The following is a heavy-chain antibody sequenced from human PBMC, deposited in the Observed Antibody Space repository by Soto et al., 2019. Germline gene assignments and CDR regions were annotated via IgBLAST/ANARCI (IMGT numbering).Heavy chain of an antibody. V-gene: IGHV1-3*01. D-gene: IGHD6-13*01. J-gene: IGHJ6*02. CDR1: GYTFTSYA. CDR2: INAGNGNT. CDR3: ARDGHTMVGYRQGDYYYYGMDV. Sequence: GASVKVSCKASGYTFTSYAMHWVRQAPGQRLEWMGWINAGNGNTKYSQKFQGRVTITRDTSASTAYMELSSLRSEDTAVYYCARDGHTMVGYRQGDYYYYGMDVWGQGTTVTVSS.